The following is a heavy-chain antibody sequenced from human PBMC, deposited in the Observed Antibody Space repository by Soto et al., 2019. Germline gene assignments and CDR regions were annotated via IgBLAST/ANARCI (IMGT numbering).Heavy chain of an antibody. J-gene: IGHJ6*02. Sequence: SCKASGGTFSSYAISWVRQAPGKGLEWVSSISSSSSYIYYADSVKGRFTISRDNAKNSLYLQMNSLRAEDTAVYYCAVGIKDYYYGMDVWGQGTTVTVSS. CDR3: AVGIKDYYYGMDV. CDR1: GGTFSSYA. CDR2: ISSSSSYI. D-gene: IGHD3-16*01. V-gene: IGHV3-21*01.